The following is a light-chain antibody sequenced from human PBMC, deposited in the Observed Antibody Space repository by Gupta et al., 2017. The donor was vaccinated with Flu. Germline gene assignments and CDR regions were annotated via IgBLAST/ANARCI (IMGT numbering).Light chain of an antibody. CDR3: QSYDSSLSGSV. J-gene: IGLJ2*01. V-gene: IGLV1-40*01. CDR1: IGADFD. CDR2: DNE. Sequence: IGADFDVHSYQQLRGTAPKLLIFDNEYRPSGVPDRFSGSKSGTSASLAITGLQAEDEADYYCQSYDSSLSGSVFGGGTRLTVL.